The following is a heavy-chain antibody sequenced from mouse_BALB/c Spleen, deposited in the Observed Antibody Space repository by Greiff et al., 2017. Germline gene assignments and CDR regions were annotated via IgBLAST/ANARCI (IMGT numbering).Heavy chain of an antibody. CDR2: IDPENGNT. D-gene: IGHD1-1*01. CDR1: GFNIKDYY. V-gene: IGHV14-1*02. Sequence: EVQLHQSGAELVRPGALVKLSCKASGFNIKDYYMHWVKQRPEQGLEWIGWIDPENGNTIYDPKFQGKASITADTSSNTAYLQLSSLTSEDTAVYYCARITTVVATRAMDYWGQGTSVTVSS. CDR3: ARITTVVATRAMDY. J-gene: IGHJ4*01.